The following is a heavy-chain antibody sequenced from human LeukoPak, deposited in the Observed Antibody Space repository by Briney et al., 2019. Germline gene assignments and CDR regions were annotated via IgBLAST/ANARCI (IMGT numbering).Heavy chain of an antibody. CDR1: GFTFRSYA. CDR2: ISYDGSNK. V-gene: IGHV3-30*04. Sequence: GGSLRLSCAASGFTFRSYAMHWVRQAPGKGLEWVAVISYDGSNKYYADSVKGRFTISRDNSKNTLYLQMNSLRAEDTAVYYCARGYESSSWYYFDYWGQGTLVTVSS. D-gene: IGHD6-13*01. J-gene: IGHJ4*02. CDR3: ARGYESSSWYYFDY.